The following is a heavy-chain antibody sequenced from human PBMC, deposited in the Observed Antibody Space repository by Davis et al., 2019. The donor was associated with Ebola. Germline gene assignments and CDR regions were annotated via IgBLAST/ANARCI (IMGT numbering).Heavy chain of an antibody. CDR3: ARMGATE. Sequence: PAGSLRLACAASGFTFSSYEMNWVRQAQGKGREWVSYISSSGSTIYYADSVKGRFTIPRDNAKNSVYLQMNSLRAEDTAVYYCARMGATEWGQRTLVTVSS. CDR1: GFTFSSYE. CDR2: ISSSGSTI. D-gene: IGHD1-26*01. J-gene: IGHJ4*02. V-gene: IGHV3-48*03.